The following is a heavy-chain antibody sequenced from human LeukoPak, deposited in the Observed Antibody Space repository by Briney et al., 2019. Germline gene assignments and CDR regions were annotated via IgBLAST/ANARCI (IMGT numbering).Heavy chain of an antibody. CDR2: IYDSGST. CDR1: GVSITSYY. V-gene: IGHV4-59*01. D-gene: IGHD6-19*01. CDR3: ARVDSAVAIDY. Sequence: SETLSLTCSVSGVSITSYYWNWIRRPPGKGLEWIGYIYDSGSTNYNPSLKSRVTISVDTSKNQFSLKLRSVTAADMAVYYCARVDSAVAIDYWGQGILVTVSS. J-gene: IGHJ4*02.